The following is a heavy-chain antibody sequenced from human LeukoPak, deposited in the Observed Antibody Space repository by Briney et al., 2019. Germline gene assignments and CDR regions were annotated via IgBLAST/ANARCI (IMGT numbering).Heavy chain of an antibody. CDR1: GFTFSDYY. J-gene: IGHJ4*02. CDR3: ARELQYYDFWSGYQN. D-gene: IGHD3-3*01. CDR2: ISSSGSTI. Sequence: PGGSLRLSCAASGFTFSDYYMSWIRQAPGKGLEWVSYISSSGSTIYYADSVKGRFTISRDNAKNSLYLQMNSLRAEDTAVYYCARELQYYDFWSGYQNWGQGTLVTVSS. V-gene: IGHV3-11*01.